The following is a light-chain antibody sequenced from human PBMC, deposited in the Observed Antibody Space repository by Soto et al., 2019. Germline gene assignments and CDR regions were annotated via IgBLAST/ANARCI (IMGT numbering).Light chain of an antibody. CDR2: EVT. CDR1: SSDVGGYNY. V-gene: IGLV2-8*01. CDR3: SSYAGSNNFVV. Sequence: QSVLTQPPSASGSPGQSVTISCTGTSSDVGGYNYVSWYLQHPGKAPKLMIYEVTKRPSGVPDRFSGSKSGNTASLTVSGLQAEDEADYYCSSYAGSNNFVVFGGGTKLTVL. J-gene: IGLJ2*01.